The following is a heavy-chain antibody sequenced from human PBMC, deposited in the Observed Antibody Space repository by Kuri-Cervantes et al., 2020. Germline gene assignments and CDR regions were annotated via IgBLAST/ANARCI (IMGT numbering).Heavy chain of an antibody. Sequence: GESLKISCAASGFTFSSYAMHWVRQAPGKGLGWVAVISYDGSNKYYADSVKGRFTISRDNSKNTLYLQMNSLRAEDTAVYYCARESIAAAGIGWGQGTLVTVSS. J-gene: IGHJ4*02. CDR2: ISYDGSNK. V-gene: IGHV3-30*01. CDR1: GFTFSSYA. D-gene: IGHD6-13*01. CDR3: ARESIAAAGIG.